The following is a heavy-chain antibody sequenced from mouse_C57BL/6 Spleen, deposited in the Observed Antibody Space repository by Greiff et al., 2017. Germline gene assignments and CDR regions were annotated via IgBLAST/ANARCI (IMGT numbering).Heavy chain of an antibody. Sequence: DVKLQESGPGLVKPSPSLSLTCSVSGYSFTSGYYWNWIRQFPGNKLEWMGYISYDGSNNYNPSLKNRISITRDTSKNQFFLKLKSVTTEDTATYYCARENYGSPYAMDYWGQGTSVTVSS. D-gene: IGHD1-1*01. CDR3: ARENYGSPYAMDY. V-gene: IGHV3-6*01. J-gene: IGHJ4*01. CDR2: ISYDGSN. CDR1: GYSFTSGYY.